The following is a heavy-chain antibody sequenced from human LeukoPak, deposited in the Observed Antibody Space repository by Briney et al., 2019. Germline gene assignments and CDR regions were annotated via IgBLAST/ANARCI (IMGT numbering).Heavy chain of an antibody. D-gene: IGHD2-15*01. V-gene: IGHV3-21*01. CDR3: AKDLGYCSGGSCYWGPVAEQDY. CDR1: GFTFSSYS. Sequence: PGGSLRLSCAASGFTFSSYSMNWVRQAPGKGLEWVSSISSSSSYIYYADSVKGRFTISRDNAKNSLYLQMNSLRAEDTAVYYCAKDLGYCSGGSCYWGPVAEQDYWGQGTLVTVSS. J-gene: IGHJ4*02. CDR2: ISSSSSYI.